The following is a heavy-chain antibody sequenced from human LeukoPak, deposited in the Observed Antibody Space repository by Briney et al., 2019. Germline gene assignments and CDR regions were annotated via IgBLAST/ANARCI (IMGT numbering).Heavy chain of an antibody. CDR3: ARSITIFGLVIYYFDF. J-gene: IGHJ4*02. Sequence: GGSLRLSCAASGFTFSTYAMTWVRQAPGKGLGWVSTISGSDGNTYYADSVKGRCTIFRDNSKNTLYLQMNSLGAGDTAVYYCARSITIFGLVIYYFDFWGQGTLVTVSS. V-gene: IGHV3-23*01. CDR1: GFTFSTYA. D-gene: IGHD3-3*01. CDR2: ISGSDGNT.